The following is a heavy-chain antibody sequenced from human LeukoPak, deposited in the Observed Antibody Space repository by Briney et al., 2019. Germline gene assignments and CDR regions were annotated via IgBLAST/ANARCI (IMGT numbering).Heavy chain of an antibody. D-gene: IGHD2/OR15-2a*01. V-gene: IGHV4-30-4*01. Sequence: PSETLSLTCTVSGDSISSGDHYWSWIRQPPGKGLEWIGYIHYSGSTYYNPSLKSRLIMSVDMSKNQFSLSLNSLTAAASAVYYCARAAAKKNSWYFFDYGGQGPLVTVSS. CDR2: IHYSGST. J-gene: IGHJ4*02. CDR1: GDSISSGDHY. CDR3: ARAAAKKNSWYFFDY.